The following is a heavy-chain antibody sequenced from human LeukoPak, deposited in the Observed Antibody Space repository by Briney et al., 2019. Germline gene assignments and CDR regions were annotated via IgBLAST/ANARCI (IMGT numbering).Heavy chain of an antibody. J-gene: IGHJ5*02. V-gene: IGHV4-4*07. CDR2: IYTSGST. Sequence: SETLSLTCTVSGGSISSYYWSWIRQPAGKGLEWIGRIYTSGSTNYNPSLKSRVTMSVDTSKNQFSLKLSSVTAADTAVYYCAREPQNPYKPYCSSTSCYLGWFDPWGQGTLVTVSS. D-gene: IGHD2-2*01. CDR1: GGSISSYY. CDR3: AREPQNPYKPYCSSTSCYLGWFDP.